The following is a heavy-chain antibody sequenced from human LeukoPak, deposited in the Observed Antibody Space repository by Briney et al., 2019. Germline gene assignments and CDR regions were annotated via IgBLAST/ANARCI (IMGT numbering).Heavy chain of an antibody. D-gene: IGHD3-22*01. CDR2: IYYSGST. Sequence: PETLSLTCTVSGGSISSSSYYWGWIRQPPGKGLEWIGSIYYSGSTYYNPSLKSRVTISVDTSKNQFSLKLSSVTAADTAVYYCASRYYYDSSGYNYWGQGTLVTVSS. V-gene: IGHV4-39*01. CDR1: GGSISSSSYY. J-gene: IGHJ4*02. CDR3: ASRYYYDSSGYNY.